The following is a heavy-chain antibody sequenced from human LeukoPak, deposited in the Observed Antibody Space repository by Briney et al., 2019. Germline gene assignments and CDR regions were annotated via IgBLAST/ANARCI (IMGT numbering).Heavy chain of an antibody. Sequence: PGGSLRLSCAASGFTFSSYSMNWVRQAPGKGLEWVANIKQDGSEKYYVDSVKGRFTISRDNSKNTLYLQMNSLRAEDTAVYYCAKASAMIVVVSKHFDYWGQGTLVTVSS. CDR1: GFTFSSYS. CDR2: IKQDGSEK. D-gene: IGHD3-22*01. J-gene: IGHJ4*02. CDR3: AKASAMIVVVSKHFDY. V-gene: IGHV3-7*03.